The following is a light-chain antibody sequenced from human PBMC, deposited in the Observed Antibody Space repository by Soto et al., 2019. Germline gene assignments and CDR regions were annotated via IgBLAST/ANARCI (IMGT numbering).Light chain of an antibody. V-gene: IGKV3D-20*02. CDR1: QSIDSTH. CDR3: MQSIQVLPT. CDR2: EGS. Sequence: EIVLTQSPDTLSLSPGERATLSCRASQSIDSTHLVWYQQKPGQSPQLLIFEGSNRFSGVPDRFSGSGSGADFLLNISRVEAEDVGVYYCMQSIQVLPTFGQGTRLEIK. J-gene: IGKJ5*01.